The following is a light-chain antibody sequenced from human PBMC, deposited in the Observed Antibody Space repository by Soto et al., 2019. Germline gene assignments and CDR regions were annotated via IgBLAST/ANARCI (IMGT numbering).Light chain of an antibody. Sequence: QSALTQPPSVSGAPGQRVSISCTGSTSNIGAPCDVHWYQHLPGTAPKLLIYGDNNRPSGVPDRFSGAKSGTSASLAITGLQTEDEADYYCETWDSGLRAGVCGTGTEVTGL. V-gene: IGLV1-40*01. CDR2: GDN. CDR3: ETWDSGLRAGV. J-gene: IGLJ1*01. CDR1: TSNIGAPCD.